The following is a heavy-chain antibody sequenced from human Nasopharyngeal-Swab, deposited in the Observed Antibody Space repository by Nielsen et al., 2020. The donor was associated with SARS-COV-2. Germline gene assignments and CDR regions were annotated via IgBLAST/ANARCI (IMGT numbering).Heavy chain of an antibody. V-gene: IGHV3-74*01. CDR1: GFTFSVYW. Sequence: GESLKISCAASGFTFSVYWIHWVRQAPGKGLVYVAGTNADGSDKRYADSVKGRFTISRDNAKSTAFLEMNSLSADETAVYYCTRGSNLVVAVADYWGQGTLVTLSS. D-gene: IGHD2-15*01. CDR2: TNADGSDK. CDR3: TRGSNLVVAVADY. J-gene: IGHJ4*02.